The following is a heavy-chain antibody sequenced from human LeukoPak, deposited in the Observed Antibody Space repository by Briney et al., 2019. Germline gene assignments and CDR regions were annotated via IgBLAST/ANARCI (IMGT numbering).Heavy chain of an antibody. CDR3: AKGRGSYDQYFDY. CDR1: GFTFSRYW. CDR2: IKQDGSEK. J-gene: IGHJ4*02. D-gene: IGHD1-26*01. Sequence: PGGSLRLSCAASGFTFSRYWMSWVRQAPGKGLEWVANIKQDGSEKDYVDSVKGRFTISRDNSKNTLYLQMNSLRAEDTAVYYCAKGRGSYDQYFDYWGQGTLVTVSS. V-gene: IGHV3-7*01.